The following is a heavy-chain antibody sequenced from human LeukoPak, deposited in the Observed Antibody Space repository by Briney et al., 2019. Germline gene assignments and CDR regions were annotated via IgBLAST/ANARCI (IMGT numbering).Heavy chain of an antibody. D-gene: IGHD3-10*01. CDR1: GFTFSSSW. Sequence: GGSLRLSCAASGFTFSSSWMSWVRQAPGKGLECVANIKEDGREKYYVDSVKGRFTISRDNAKNSLYLQMSSLRAEDTAVYYCARGGRPDYWGQGTLVTVSS. J-gene: IGHJ4*02. CDR2: IKEDGREK. CDR3: ARGGRPDY. V-gene: IGHV3-7*01.